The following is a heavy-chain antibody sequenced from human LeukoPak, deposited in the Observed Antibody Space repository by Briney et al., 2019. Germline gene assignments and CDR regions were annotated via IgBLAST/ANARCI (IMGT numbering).Heavy chain of an antibody. Sequence: GGSLRLSCAASGFTFSSYWMSWVRQAPGKGLEWVANIKQDGSEKYYVDSVKGRFTIYRDNDKNSLYLQMNSLRTEATAVYYCARAYSSSWYDWFDPWGQGTLVTVSS. CDR3: ARAYSSSWYDWFDP. D-gene: IGHD6-13*01. CDR1: GFTFSSYW. J-gene: IGHJ5*02. CDR2: IKQDGSEK. V-gene: IGHV3-7*01.